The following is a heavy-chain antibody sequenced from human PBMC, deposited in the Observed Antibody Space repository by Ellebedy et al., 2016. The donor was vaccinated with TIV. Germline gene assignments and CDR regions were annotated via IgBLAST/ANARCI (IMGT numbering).Heavy chain of an antibody. CDR1: RYSCTSYW. D-gene: IGHD1-26*01. CDR3: ARSLWAWYFHL. CDR2: LYPGGSDT. J-gene: IGHJ2*01. Sequence: GESLNISCTASRYSCTSYWIGWVRQMPGNCLEWMRSLYPGGSDTKYSPSFQGVVTISADKSISTAYLQWNSLNVSDTAIYYCARSLWAWYFHLWGLGTLVTISS. V-gene: IGHV5-51*01.